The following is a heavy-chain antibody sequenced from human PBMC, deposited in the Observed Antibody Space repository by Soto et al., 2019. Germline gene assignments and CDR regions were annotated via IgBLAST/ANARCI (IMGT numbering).Heavy chain of an antibody. D-gene: IGHD3-3*01. CDR1: GYSFTSYW. V-gene: IGHV5-10-1*01. Sequence: TGESLKISCKGSGYSFTSYWISWVRQMPGKGLEWMGRIDPSDSYTNYSPSFQGHVTISADKSISTAYLQWSSLKASDTAMYYCARGSDDFWSGYLTPYYGMDVWGQGTTVTVSS. J-gene: IGHJ6*02. CDR3: ARGSDDFWSGYLTPYYGMDV. CDR2: IDPSDSYT.